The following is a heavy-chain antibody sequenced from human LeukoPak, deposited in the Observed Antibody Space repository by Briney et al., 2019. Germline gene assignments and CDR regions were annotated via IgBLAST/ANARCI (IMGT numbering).Heavy chain of an antibody. J-gene: IGHJ6*02. CDR2: IYYSDST. CDR1: GASISSSSYY. V-gene: IGHV4-39*01. D-gene: IGHD2-15*01. Sequence: SGTLSLTCTVSGASISSSSYYWGWMRQPPGEGLEWIGSIYYSDSTYYNPSLKSRVTISVDTSKNQFSLKPSSVTAADTAVYYCARGLEYCSGGSCYSGYYYYGMDVWGQGTTVTVS. CDR3: ARGLEYCSGGSCYSGYYYYGMDV.